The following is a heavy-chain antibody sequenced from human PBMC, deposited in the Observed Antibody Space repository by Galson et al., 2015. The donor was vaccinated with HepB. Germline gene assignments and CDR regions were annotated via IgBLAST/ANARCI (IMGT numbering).Heavy chain of an antibody. CDR3: ARDPSSVAVSRLDP. CDR1: GFIFSDYY. D-gene: IGHD6-19*01. CDR2: ISSSGSTI. V-gene: IGHV3-11*04. J-gene: IGHJ5*02. Sequence: SLRLSCAASGFIFSDYYMSWIRQAPGKGLEWVSYISSSGSTIYYADSVKGRFTISRDNAKNSLYLQMNSLRAEDTAVYYCARDPSSVAVSRLDPWGQGTLVTVSS.